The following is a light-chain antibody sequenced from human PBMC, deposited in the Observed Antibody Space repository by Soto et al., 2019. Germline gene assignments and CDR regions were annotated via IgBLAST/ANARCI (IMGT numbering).Light chain of an antibody. CDR1: QSISSW. J-gene: IGKJ1*01. Sequence: DIQMTQSPSTLSASVGDRVTITWRASQSISSWLAWYQQKPGKAPKLLIYKASTLKSGVPSRFSGSGSRTEFTLTISSLQRDDFATYYCQHYNSYSEAFGQGTKVDIK. CDR2: KAS. CDR3: QHYNSYSEA. V-gene: IGKV1-5*03.